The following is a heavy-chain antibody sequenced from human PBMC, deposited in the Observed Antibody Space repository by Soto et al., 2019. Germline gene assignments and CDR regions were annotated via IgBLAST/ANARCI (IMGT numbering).Heavy chain of an antibody. CDR2: ISYDGSNK. CDR1: GFTFSSYG. V-gene: IGHV3-30*18. Sequence: GGSLRLSCAASGFTFSSYGMHWVRQAPGKGLEWVAVISYDGSNKYYADSVKGRLTISRDNSKNTLYLQMNSLRAEDTAVYYCAKADYGSGSYFDYWGQGTLVTVSS. CDR3: AKADYGSGSYFDY. D-gene: IGHD3-10*01. J-gene: IGHJ4*02.